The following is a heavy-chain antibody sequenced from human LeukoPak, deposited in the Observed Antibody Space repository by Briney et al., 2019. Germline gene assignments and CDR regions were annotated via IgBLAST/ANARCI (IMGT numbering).Heavy chain of an antibody. J-gene: IGHJ6*03. CDR2: ISSSGSTI. CDR1: GFTFSSYE. Sequence: GGSLRLSCAASGFTFSSYEMNWVRQAPGKGLEWVSYISSSGSTIYYADSVKGRFTISRDNSKNTLYLQMNSLRAEDTAVYYCAKQVDPMDPYYYYMDVWGKGTTVTVSS. CDR3: AKQVDPMDPYYYYMDV. D-gene: IGHD5-12*01. V-gene: IGHV3-48*03.